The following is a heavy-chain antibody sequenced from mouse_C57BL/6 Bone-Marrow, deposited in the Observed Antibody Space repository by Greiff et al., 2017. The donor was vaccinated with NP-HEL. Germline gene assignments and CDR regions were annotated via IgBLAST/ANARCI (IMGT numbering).Heavy chain of an antibody. CDR3: AISLYDGDFDYGC. V-gene: IGHV1-74*01. D-gene: IGHD2-3*01. CDR2: IHPSDSDT. CDR1: GYTFNSYW. Sequence: VQLQQPGAELVKPGASVKVSCTASGYTFNSYWMHWVKQRPGQGLEWIGRIHPSDSDTNYNQKFKGKATLTVDKSSSTAYMQLSSLTSEDAAVYYCAISLYDGDFDYGCWGQGTTLTVA. J-gene: IGHJ2*01.